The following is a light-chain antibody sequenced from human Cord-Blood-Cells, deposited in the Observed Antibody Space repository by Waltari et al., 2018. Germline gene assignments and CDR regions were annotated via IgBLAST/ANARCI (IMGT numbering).Light chain of an antibody. CDR3: QAWDSSTAV. CDR2: QES. V-gene: IGLV3-1*01. Sequence: SYELTQPPSVSVSPGQTTSINCSGDKLWDKYACWYQQEPGQSPVLVIYQESKRPSGIPERFSGSNSGNTATLTISGTQAMDEADYYCQAWDSSTAVFGGGTKLTVL. CDR1: KLWDKY. J-gene: IGLJ2*01.